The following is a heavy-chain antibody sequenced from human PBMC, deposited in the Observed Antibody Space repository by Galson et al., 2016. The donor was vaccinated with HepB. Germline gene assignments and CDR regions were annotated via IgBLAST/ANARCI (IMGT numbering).Heavy chain of an antibody. CDR3: AKNDFWSGYPPYFYYGMDV. CDR1: GFTFSSHV. J-gene: IGHJ6*02. Sequence: SLRLSCAASGFTFSSHVMSWVRQAPGKGLEWVSAMSGSADRTSYAVSVEGRFTIYRDNSRNTLYLEMHSLRAEDTALYYCAKNDFWSGYPPYFYYGMDVWGQGTPVTVSS. V-gene: IGHV3-23*01. CDR2: MSGSADRT. D-gene: IGHD3-3*01.